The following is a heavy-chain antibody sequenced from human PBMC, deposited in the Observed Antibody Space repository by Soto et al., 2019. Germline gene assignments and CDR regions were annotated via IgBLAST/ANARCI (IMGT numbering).Heavy chain of an antibody. CDR2: IYYSGST. D-gene: IGHD2-15*01. J-gene: IGHJ6*02. Sequence: PSETLSLTCTVSGGSVSSGSYYWSWIRQPPGKGLEWIGYIYYSGSTNYNPSLKSRVTISVDTSKNQFSLKLSSVTAADTAVYYCARFPSCSGGSCYSEDYYYYGMDVWGQGTTVTVSS. CDR3: ARFPSCSGGSCYSEDYYYYGMDV. CDR1: GGSVSSGSYY. V-gene: IGHV4-61*01.